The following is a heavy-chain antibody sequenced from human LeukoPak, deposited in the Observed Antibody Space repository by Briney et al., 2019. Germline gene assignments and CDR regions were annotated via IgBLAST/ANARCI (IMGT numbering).Heavy chain of an antibody. Sequence: SETLSLTCTVSGGSISSGGYYWSWIRQHPGKGLEWIGYIYYSGSTYYNPSLKSRVTVSVDTSKNQFSLKLSSVTAADTAVYYCASQGPEMATNYWGQGTLVTVSS. CDR1: GGSISSGGYY. D-gene: IGHD5-24*01. CDR2: IYYSGST. J-gene: IGHJ4*02. CDR3: ASQGPEMATNY. V-gene: IGHV4-31*03.